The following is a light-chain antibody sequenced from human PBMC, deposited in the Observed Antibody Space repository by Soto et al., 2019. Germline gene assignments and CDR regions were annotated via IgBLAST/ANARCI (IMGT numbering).Light chain of an antibody. CDR3: KKYDYSRT. Sequence: DVQMTQAPSTLSASVGDSVTITCRASQSIAASLAWYQLKPGEAPKLLIYDDSNLESGVPSGFSRSGSGTEFSLTIRSVHPDDCATYYCKKYDYSRTLGEGTKVEIK. CDR1: QSIAAS. V-gene: IGKV1-5*01. J-gene: IGKJ4*01. CDR2: DDS.